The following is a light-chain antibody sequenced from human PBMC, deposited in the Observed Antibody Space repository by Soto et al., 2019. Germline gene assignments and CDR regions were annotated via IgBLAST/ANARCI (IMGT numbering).Light chain of an antibody. V-gene: IGKV1-5*01. CDR3: QQYNIYPWT. Sequence: DIKMTQSPSTLSASVGDGGSITCRASQSNSNRLAWYQQRPGKAPKYLIYDASTLDSGAPSRFSGSGSGTEFTLSISSLQPDDFATYYCQQYNIYPWTFGQGTKV. CDR2: DAS. CDR1: QSNSNR. J-gene: IGKJ1*01.